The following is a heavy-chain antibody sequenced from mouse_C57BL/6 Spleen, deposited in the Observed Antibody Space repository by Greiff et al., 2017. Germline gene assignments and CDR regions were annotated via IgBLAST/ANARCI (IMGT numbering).Heavy chain of an antibody. Sequence: QVQLQQPGAELVRPGTSVKLSCKASGYTFTSYWMHWVKQRPGQGLEWIGVIDPSDSYTNYNQKFKGKATLTVDTSSSTAYMQLSSLTSEDSAVYYCAIVATDYWGQGTTLTVSS. V-gene: IGHV1-59*01. J-gene: IGHJ2*01. CDR3: AIVATDY. CDR2: IDPSDSYT. CDR1: GYTFTSYW. D-gene: IGHD1-1*01.